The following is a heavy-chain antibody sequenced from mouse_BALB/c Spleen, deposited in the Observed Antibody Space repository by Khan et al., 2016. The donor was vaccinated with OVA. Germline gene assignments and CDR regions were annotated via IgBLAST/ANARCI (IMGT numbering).Heavy chain of an antibody. CDR1: GFAFSNYD. Sequence: EVELVESGGGLVKPGGSLKLSCTVSGFAFSNYDMSWVRQTPEKRLDWVAYISSGGGTTYYPDTAKGRFTVSRDNSTNTLYLQMNSLKSEDTARYYCVRLHYYGSNYYFDYWGQGTTLTVSS. CDR2: ISSGGGTT. CDR3: VRLHYYGSNYYFDY. J-gene: IGHJ2*01. D-gene: IGHD1-1*01. V-gene: IGHV5-12-1*01.